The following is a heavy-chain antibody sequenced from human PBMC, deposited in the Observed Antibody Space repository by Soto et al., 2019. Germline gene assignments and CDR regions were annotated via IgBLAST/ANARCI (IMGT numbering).Heavy chain of an antibody. CDR2: ISGSGGST. D-gene: IGHD3-10*01. J-gene: IGHJ6*02. CDR1: GFTLSSYA. Sequence: QPGGSLRLSCAASGFTLSSYAMSWVRQAPGKGLEWVSAISGSGGSTYYADSVKGRFTISRDNSKNTLYLQMNSLRAEDTAVYYCAKKGSNLGNYYGSGRYGGFAHPVGFYYYYGMDVWGQGTTVTVSS. CDR3: AKKGSNLGNYYGSGRYGGFAHPVGFYYYYGMDV. V-gene: IGHV3-23*01.